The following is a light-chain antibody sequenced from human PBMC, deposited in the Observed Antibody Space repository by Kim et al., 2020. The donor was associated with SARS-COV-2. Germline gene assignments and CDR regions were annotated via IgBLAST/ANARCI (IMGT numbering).Light chain of an antibody. J-gene: IGKJ2*03. CDR2: GSS. CDR3: QQYSNCPGS. V-gene: IGKV3-15*01. Sequence: VSPGESAPLPCRDSQSVRRTFAWYQQKPGPAPRLLIYGSSTRATGIPAKFSGGGSGNEFNLPISSLQSEDFAVYYCQQYSNCPGSFGQGTKLE. CDR1: QSVRRT.